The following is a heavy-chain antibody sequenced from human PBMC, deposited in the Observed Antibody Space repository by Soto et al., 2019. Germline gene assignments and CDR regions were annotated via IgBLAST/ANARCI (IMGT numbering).Heavy chain of an antibody. J-gene: IGHJ3*02. Sequence: QVQLVQSGAEVKKPGASVKVACKASGYSFNSYYMHWVRQAPGQGPEWMGVINPSGASTSYAQKFQGRVTMTRVTPTSTVYMELSSLRSEDTALYYCASDYNAYQRQHVFDIWGQGTLVTVSS. D-gene: IGHD3-10*01. CDR3: ASDYNAYQRQHVFDI. V-gene: IGHV1-46*02. CDR1: GYSFNSYY. CDR2: INPSGAST.